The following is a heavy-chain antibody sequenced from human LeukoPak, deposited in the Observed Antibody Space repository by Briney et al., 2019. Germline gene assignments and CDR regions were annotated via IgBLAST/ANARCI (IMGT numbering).Heavy chain of an antibody. D-gene: IGHD3-9*01. J-gene: IGHJ4*02. CDR1: GFTFSSYA. CDR2: ISGSGGST. CDR3: GKDILSGTAGPLDY. V-gene: IGHV3-23*01. Sequence: GGSLRLSCAASGFTFSSYAMSWVRQAPGKGLEWVSAISGSGGSTYYADSVKGRFTISRDNSKNTLYLQMNSLRAEDTAVYYCGKDILSGTAGPLDYWCQGTLVTVSS.